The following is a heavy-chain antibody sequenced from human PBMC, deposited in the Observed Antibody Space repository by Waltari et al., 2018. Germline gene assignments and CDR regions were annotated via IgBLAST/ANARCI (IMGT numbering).Heavy chain of an antibody. CDR2: ISAYNGYT. CDR3: AGVGDDFWSGSFAY. D-gene: IGHD3-3*01. CDR1: GYTFTSYG. J-gene: IGHJ4*02. Sequence: QVQLVQSGAEVKKPGASVKVSCKASGYTFTSYGINWVRQAPGQGLEWMGWISAYNGYTNYAQKVPGRVPMTTDTSTSTAYMELRGLGPEDPAVYYGAGVGDDFWSGSFAYWGQGTLVTVSS. V-gene: IGHV1-18*04.